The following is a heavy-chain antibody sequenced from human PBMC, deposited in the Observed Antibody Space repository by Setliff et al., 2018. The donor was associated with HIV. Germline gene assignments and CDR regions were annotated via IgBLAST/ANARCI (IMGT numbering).Heavy chain of an antibody. CDR2: IYHTGST. J-gene: IGHJ3*02. V-gene: IGHV4-38-2*01. D-gene: IGHD3-10*01. Sequence: SETLSLTCAVSGYSISSGYYWGWIRQPPGKGLEWIGSIYHTGSTYYNPSLKSRVTISVDTSKNQFSLRLNSLTAADTAVYYCARGVMLLRAFDIWGQGTMVTVSS. CDR3: ARGVMLLRAFDI. CDR1: GYSISSGYY.